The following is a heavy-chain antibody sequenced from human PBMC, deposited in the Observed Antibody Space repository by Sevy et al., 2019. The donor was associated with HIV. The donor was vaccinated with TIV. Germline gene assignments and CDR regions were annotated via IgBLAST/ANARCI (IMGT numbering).Heavy chain of an antibody. CDR3: AGVVGRGEYLIYAYLDY. Sequence: GGSLRLSCAASGFSFSYYPMHWVRQAPGKGLEWVALISYDGVNQYYAASVKGRFTVSRVNSKNTLYMEMNNLRPEDTAVYDCAGVVGRGEYLIYAYLDYWGQGTLVTVSS. V-gene: IGHV3-30*01. CDR1: GFSFSYYP. CDR2: ISYDGVNQ. D-gene: IGHD1-26*01. J-gene: IGHJ4*02.